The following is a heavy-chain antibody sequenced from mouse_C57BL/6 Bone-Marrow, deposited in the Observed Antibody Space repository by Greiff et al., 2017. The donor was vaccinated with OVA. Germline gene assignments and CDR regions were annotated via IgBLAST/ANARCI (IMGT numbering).Heavy chain of an antibody. Sequence: VQLKESGPELVKPGASVKMSCKASGYTFTDYNMHWVKQSHGKSLEWIGYINPNNGGTSYNQKFKGKATLTVNKSSSTAYMELRSLTSEDSAVYYCARGGTNSYFDYWGQGTTLTVSS. CDR3: ARGGTNSYFDY. D-gene: IGHD1-3*01. CDR1: GYTFTDYN. V-gene: IGHV1-22*01. CDR2: INPNNGGT. J-gene: IGHJ2*01.